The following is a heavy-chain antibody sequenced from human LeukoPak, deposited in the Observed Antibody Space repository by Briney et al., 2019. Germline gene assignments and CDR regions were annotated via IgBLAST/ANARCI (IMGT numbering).Heavy chain of an antibody. CDR3: AKDALSGSYSTYYFDY. J-gene: IGHJ4*02. D-gene: IGHD3-10*01. Sequence: GGSLRLSCAASGFTFSSFWMHWVRQAPGKGLEWVAFIRYDGSNKYYADSVKGRFTISRDNSKNTLYLQMNSLRAEDTAVYYCAKDALSGSYSTYYFDYWGQGTLVTVSS. CDR2: IRYDGSNK. CDR1: GFTFSSFW. V-gene: IGHV3-30*02.